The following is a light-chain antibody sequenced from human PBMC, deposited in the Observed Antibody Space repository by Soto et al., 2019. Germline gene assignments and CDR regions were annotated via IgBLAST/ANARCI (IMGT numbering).Light chain of an antibody. CDR3: QQYGSSPIT. CDR2: GAS. CDR1: QRVSSSY. V-gene: IGKV3-20*01. J-gene: IGKJ1*01. Sequence: EIVLTHSPGTLSLSPGERATLSFSSSQRVSSSYLAWYQQKPGQAPRLLIYGASSRATGIPDRFSGSGSGTDFTLTISRLEPEDFAVYYCQQYGSSPITFGQGTKVDI.